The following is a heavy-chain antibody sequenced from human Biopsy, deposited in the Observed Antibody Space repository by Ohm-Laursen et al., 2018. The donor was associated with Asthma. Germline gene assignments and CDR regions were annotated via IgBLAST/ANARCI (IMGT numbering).Heavy chain of an antibody. CDR3: ARTYYDFLTGQGNDAFDI. J-gene: IGHJ3*02. D-gene: IGHD3-9*01. CDR1: GSTFITYA. CDR2: INAGNGNT. V-gene: IGHV1-3*01. Sequence: ASVTASCKPSGSTFITYAIHWVRQAPGQRLEWMGWINAGNGNTKHSQKFQGRVTITRDTSASTAYMDLSSLRSEDTAVYYRARTYYDFLTGQGNDAFDIWGQGTMVTVSS.